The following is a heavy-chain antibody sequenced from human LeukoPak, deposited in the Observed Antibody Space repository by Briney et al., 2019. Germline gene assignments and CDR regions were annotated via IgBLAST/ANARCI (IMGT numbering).Heavy chain of an antibody. D-gene: IGHD3-9*01. CDR1: GYTFTSYY. CDR3: ARVEVTIFRGFSYYYYYYMDV. CDR2: INPSGGST. Sequence: ASVKVSCKASGYTFTSYYMRWVRQAPGQGLEWMGIINPSGGSTSYAQKFQGRVTMTRNTSISTAYMELSSLRSEDTAVYYCARVEVTIFRGFSYYYYYYMDVWGKGTTVTISS. J-gene: IGHJ6*03. V-gene: IGHV1-46*01.